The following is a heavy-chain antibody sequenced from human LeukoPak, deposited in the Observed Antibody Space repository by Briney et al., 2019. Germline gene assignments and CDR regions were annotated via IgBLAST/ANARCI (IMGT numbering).Heavy chain of an antibody. D-gene: IGHD2-2*01. V-gene: IGHV4-31*03. CDR2: IYYSGST. CDR3: TRGGWSSTDFDY. CDR1: GGSIGSGGYY. Sequence: SETLSLTCTVSGGSIGSGGYYWSWIRQHPGKGLEWIGYIYYSGSTYYNPSLKSRVTISVDTSKNQFSLKLSSVTAADTAVYYCTRGGWSSTDFDYWGQGTLVTVSS. J-gene: IGHJ4*02.